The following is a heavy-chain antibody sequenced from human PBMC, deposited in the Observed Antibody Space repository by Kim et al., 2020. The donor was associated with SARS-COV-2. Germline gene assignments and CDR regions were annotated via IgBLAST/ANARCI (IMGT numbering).Heavy chain of an antibody. Sequence: SVKVSCKASGGTFSSYAISWVRQAPGQGLEWMGGIIPIFGTANYAQKFQGRVTITADESTSTAYMELSSLRSEDTAVYYCARETYYYDSSGYSPGPSQVYYYYGMDVWGQGTTVTVSS. V-gene: IGHV1-69*13. CDR3: ARETYYYDSSGYSPGPSQVYYYYGMDV. J-gene: IGHJ6*02. CDR1: GGTFSSYA. CDR2: IIPIFGTA. D-gene: IGHD3-22*01.